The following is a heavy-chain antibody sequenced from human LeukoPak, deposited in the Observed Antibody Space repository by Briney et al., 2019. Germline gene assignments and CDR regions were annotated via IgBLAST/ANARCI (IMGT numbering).Heavy chain of an antibody. V-gene: IGHV4-39*07. D-gene: IGHD4-17*01. CDR3: ARDPDYGDDTGS. CDR2: IYYSGNT. Sequence: SETLSLTCTVSGDSISSSNSYWGWIRQPPGKGLEWIGSIYYSGNTYYNASLKSRVTMSVDTSKNQFSLRLSSVTAADTAVYYCARDPDYGDDTGSWGQGTLVTVSS. CDR1: GDSISSSNSY. J-gene: IGHJ4*02.